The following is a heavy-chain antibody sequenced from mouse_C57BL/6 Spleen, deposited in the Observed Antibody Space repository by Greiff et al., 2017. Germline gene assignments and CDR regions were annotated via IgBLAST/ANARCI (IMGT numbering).Heavy chain of an antibody. V-gene: IGHV5-6*01. CDR1: GFTFSSYG. CDR3: ARHKIYYGYDD. CDR2: ISSGGSYT. J-gene: IGHJ3*01. D-gene: IGHD2-2*01. Sequence: EVKLMESGGDLVKPGGSLKLSCAASGFTFSSYGMSWVRQTPDKRLEWVATISSGGSYTYYPDNAKNPLYLQMSSLKSEDTAKYCCARHKIYYGYDDWGQGTLVTVSA.